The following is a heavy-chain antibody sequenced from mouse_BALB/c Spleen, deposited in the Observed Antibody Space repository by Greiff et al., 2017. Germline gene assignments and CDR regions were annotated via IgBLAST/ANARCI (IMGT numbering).Heavy chain of an antibody. Sequence: VQLKESGPELVKPGASVKVSCKASGYAFTSYNMYWVKQSHGKSLEWIGYIDPYNGGTSYNQKFKGKATLTVDKSSSTAYMHLNSLTSEDSAVYYCARSDGYLYYYAMDYWGQGTSVTVSS. V-gene: IGHV1S135*01. J-gene: IGHJ4*01. CDR1: GYAFTSYN. D-gene: IGHD2-3*01. CDR3: ARSDGYLYYYAMDY. CDR2: IDPYNGGT.